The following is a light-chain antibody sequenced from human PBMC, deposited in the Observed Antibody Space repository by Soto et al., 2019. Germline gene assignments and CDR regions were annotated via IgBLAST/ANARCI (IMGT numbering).Light chain of an antibody. V-gene: IGLV2-14*03. Sequence: ALTQPASVSGSPGQSITISCTGTSSDVGVYDYVSWYQQHPGKAPKLLIYDVSNRPAGISNRFSGSKSGNTASLTISGLQAADEADYYCSSYTTSTTRVFGGGTKVTVL. CDR1: SSDVGVYDY. CDR3: SSYTTSTTRV. CDR2: DVS. J-gene: IGLJ3*02.